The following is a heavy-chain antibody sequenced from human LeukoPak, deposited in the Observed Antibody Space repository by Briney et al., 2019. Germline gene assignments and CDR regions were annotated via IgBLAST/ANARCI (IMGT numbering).Heavy chain of an antibody. CDR2: IGRTGDI. J-gene: IGHJ3*01. CDR1: GFTFSNYA. CDR3: AKYQLLNNNYWRDAFDF. V-gene: IGHV3-23*01. Sequence: GGSLRLSCAASGFTFSNYAMTWVCQAQGKGLEWVSVIGRTGDIFYADSVKGRLTISKDDSKNTLYLQMNSLRAEDTAVYYCAKYQLLNNNYWRDAFDFWGQGTMVTVSS. D-gene: IGHD1-1*01.